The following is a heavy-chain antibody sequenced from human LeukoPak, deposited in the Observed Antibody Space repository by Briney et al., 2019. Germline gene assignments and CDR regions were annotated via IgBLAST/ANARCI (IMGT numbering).Heavy chain of an antibody. CDR3: ARDQEGFDY. CDR2: IYPRDGST. Sequence: ASVKVSCKASGYTFTSNYIHWVRQAPGQGLEWMGMIYPRDGSTSYAQKLQGRVTVTRDTSTSTVHMELSGLRSEDTAVYYCARDQEGFDYWGQGTLVTVSS. CDR1: GYTFTSNY. J-gene: IGHJ4*02. V-gene: IGHV1-46*01.